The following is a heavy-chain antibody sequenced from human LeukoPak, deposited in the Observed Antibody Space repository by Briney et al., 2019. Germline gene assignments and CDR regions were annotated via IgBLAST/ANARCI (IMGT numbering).Heavy chain of an antibody. CDR2: ISYSGST. V-gene: IGHV4-39*01. J-gene: IGHJ6*02. CDR1: GGSISSSSYY. CDR3: ARHYVDIRTVGASYYYYGLDV. D-gene: IGHD3-16*02. Sequence: SETLSLTCTVSGGSISSSSYYWGWIRQPPGKGLEWIGSISYSGSTYYNPSLKSRVTISVDTSKNQFSLKVTSVTAADTAVFYCARHYVDIRTVGASYYYYGLDVWGQGTTVTVSS.